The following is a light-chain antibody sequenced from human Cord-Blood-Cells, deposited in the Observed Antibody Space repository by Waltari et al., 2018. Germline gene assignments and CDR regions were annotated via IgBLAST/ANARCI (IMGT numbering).Light chain of an antibody. CDR1: SSNIGSNY. V-gene: IGLV1-47*01. Sequence: QSVLTQPPSASGTPGQRVTISCSGSSSNIGSNYVYWYQQLPGTAPKLLIYRNNQRPSGVPARFSGSKSGTSASLDISGLRSEDEADYYCAAWDDSLSGRVFGGGTKLTVL. CDR3: AAWDDSLSGRV. CDR2: RNN. J-gene: IGLJ3*02.